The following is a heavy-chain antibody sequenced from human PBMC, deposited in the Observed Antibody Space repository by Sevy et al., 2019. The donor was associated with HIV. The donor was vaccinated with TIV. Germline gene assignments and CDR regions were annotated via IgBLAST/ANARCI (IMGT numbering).Heavy chain of an antibody. CDR1: GFSFSWYW. CDR3: ARALYCSGGSCYYYGMDV. D-gene: IGHD2-15*01. CDR2: IKQDGSEK. V-gene: IGHV3-7*04. J-gene: IGHJ6*02. Sequence: GGSLRLSCAASGFSFSWYWMSWVRQTPEKGLEWVANIKQDGSEKNYVDSVKGRFTISRDNAKNSLYLQMNSLRAEDTAVYYCARALYCSGGSCYYYGMDVWGQGTTVTVSS.